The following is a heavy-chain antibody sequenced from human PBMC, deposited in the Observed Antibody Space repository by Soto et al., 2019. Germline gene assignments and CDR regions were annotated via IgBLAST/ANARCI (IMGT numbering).Heavy chain of an antibody. V-gene: IGHV4-39*01. Sequence: SATLSLTCTVSGGSISSSSYYWGWIRQPPGKGLEWIGSFYYSGSTYYNPSLKSRVTISVDTSKNQFSLKLTSVTAADTAVYYCARTHYMTFVDYWGQGTLVTVSS. CDR2: FYYSGST. CDR3: ARTHYMTFVDY. CDR1: GGSISSSSYY. D-gene: IGHD3-10*01. J-gene: IGHJ4*02.